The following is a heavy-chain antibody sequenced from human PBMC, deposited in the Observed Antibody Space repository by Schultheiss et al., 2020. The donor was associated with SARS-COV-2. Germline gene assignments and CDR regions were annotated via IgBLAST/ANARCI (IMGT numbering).Heavy chain of an antibody. CDR3: ARVTNGWYNRPYDY. Sequence: SVKVSCKASGGTFSSYAISWVRQAPGQGLEWMGGIIPIFGTANYAQKFQGRVTITADESTSTAYMELSSLRSEDTAVYYCARVTNGWYNRPYDYWGQGTLVTVSS. V-gene: IGHV1-69*13. D-gene: IGHD6-19*01. CDR1: GGTFSSYA. J-gene: IGHJ4*02. CDR2: IIPIFGTA.